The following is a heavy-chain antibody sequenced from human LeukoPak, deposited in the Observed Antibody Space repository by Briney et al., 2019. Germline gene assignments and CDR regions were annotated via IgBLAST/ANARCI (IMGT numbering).Heavy chain of an antibody. CDR2: IRSKANSYAT. V-gene: IGHV3-73*01. D-gene: IGHD3-9*01. J-gene: IGHJ2*01. Sequence: PGGSLRLSCAASGFTFSGSAMHWVRQASGKGLEWVGRIRSKANSYATAYAASVKGRFTISRDDSKNTAYLRMNSLKTEDTAVYYCTLTGAYWYFDLWGRGTLVTVSS. CDR1: GFTFSGSA. CDR3: TLTGAYWYFDL.